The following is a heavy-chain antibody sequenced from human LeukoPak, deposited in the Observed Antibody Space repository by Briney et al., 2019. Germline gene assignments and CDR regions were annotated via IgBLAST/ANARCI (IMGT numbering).Heavy chain of an antibody. D-gene: IGHD3-22*01. V-gene: IGHV4-59*12. Sequence: SETLSLTCTVSGGSISSYYWSWIRQPPGKGLEWIGYIYYSGSTNYNPSLKSRVTISVDTSKNQFSLKLSSVTAADTAVYFCARDEGSAYPFDYWGQGTLVTVSS. J-gene: IGHJ4*02. CDR2: IYYSGST. CDR3: ARDEGSAYPFDY. CDR1: GGSISSYY.